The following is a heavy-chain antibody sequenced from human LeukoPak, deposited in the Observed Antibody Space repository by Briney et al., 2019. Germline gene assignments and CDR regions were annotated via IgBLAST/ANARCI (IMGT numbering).Heavy chain of an antibody. V-gene: IGHV3-23*01. D-gene: IGHD3-22*01. CDR3: AKRGVVIRVILVGFHKEAYYFDS. CDR2: ISDSGGST. Sequence: GGSLRLSCAVSGITLSNYGMSWVRQAPGKGLEWVAGISDSGGSTNYADSVKGRFTVSRDNPKNTLYLQMNSLRAEDTAVYFCAKRGVVIRVILVGFHKEAYYFDSWGQGALVTVSS. CDR1: GITLSNYG. J-gene: IGHJ4*02.